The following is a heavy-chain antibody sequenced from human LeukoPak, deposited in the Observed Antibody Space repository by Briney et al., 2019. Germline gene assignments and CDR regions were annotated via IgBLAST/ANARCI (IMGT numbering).Heavy chain of an antibody. CDR1: GGSISSYY. Sequence: SETLSLTCTVSGGSISSYYWSWLRQPAGKGLEWIGRIYTSGSTNYNPSLKTRVTMSVDTSKHQFSLKLSPVPAAAPAGYYCARDNVAGTGDYWGQGTLVTVSS. D-gene: IGHD6-19*01. CDR2: IYTSGST. CDR3: ARDNVAGTGDY. J-gene: IGHJ4*02. V-gene: IGHV4-4*07.